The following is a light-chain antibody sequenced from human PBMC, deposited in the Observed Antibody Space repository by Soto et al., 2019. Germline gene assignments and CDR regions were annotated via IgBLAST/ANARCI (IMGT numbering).Light chain of an antibody. CDR1: QGIRNY. CDR3: QKYNSAPWT. V-gene: IGKV1-27*01. CDR2: DAS. Sequence: DIQMTQSPSSLSESVGERVTITCRASQGIRNYLAWYQQKPGKLPKLLIYDASTLQSGVPSRFSGSGSGTDFTLTISSLQPEDVATYYCQKYNSAPWTFGQGTKVEIK. J-gene: IGKJ1*01.